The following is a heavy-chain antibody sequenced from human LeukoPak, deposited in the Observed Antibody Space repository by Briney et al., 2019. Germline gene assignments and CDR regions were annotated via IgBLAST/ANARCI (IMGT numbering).Heavy chain of an antibody. D-gene: IGHD2-2*01. CDR3: AKDSPSHIVVVPAAILDAFDI. V-gene: IGHV3-21*01. J-gene: IGHJ3*02. Sequence: GGSLRLSCAASGFTFSSYSMNWVRQAPGKGLEWVSSISSSSSYIYYADSVKGRFTISRDNAKNSLYLQMNSLRAEDTAVYYCAKDSPSHIVVVPAAILDAFDIWGQGTMVTVSS. CDR1: GFTFSSYS. CDR2: ISSSSSYI.